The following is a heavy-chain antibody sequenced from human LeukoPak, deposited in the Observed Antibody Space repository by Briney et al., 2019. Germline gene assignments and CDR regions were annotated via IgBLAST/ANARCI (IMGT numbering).Heavy chain of an antibody. V-gene: IGHV4-39*01. Sequence: PSETLSLTCTVSGGSISSSSCYWGWIRQPPGKGLEWIGSIYYSGSTYYNPSLKSRVTISVDTSKNQFSLKLSSVTAADTAVYYCARLWDKRWYFDYWGQGTLVTVSS. CDR3: ARLWDKRWYFDY. CDR2: IYYSGST. D-gene: IGHD5-24*01. J-gene: IGHJ4*02. CDR1: GGSISSSSCY.